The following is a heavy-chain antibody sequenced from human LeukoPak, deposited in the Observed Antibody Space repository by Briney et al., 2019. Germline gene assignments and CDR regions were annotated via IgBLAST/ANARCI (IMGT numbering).Heavy chain of an antibody. D-gene: IGHD1-26*01. CDR1: GYTFSGYY. Sequence: ASVKVSCKASGYTFSGYYMHWVRQAPGQGLEWMGWVNPNSGGTNYAQKFQGRVTMTRDTSISTAYMELSRLRSDDTAVYYCAREGGDGIVGALRGYMDVWGKGTTVTVSS. J-gene: IGHJ6*03. CDR2: VNPNSGGT. V-gene: IGHV1-2*02. CDR3: AREGGDGIVGALRGYMDV.